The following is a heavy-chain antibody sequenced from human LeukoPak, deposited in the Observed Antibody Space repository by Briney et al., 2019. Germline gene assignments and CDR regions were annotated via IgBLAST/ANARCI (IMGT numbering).Heavy chain of an antibody. CDR1: GFTFSDFW. J-gene: IGHJ4*02. CDR3: TYRYSARCDGDVFDY. D-gene: IGHD3-16*02. Sequence: GGSLRLSCAASGFTFSDFWMSWVRQAPGKGLEWVANINQDGSVKYYVDSVKGRFTISRDNAKNSLDLQMNSLRGEDTAVYYCTYRYSARCDGDVFDYWGQGTLVTVSA. CDR2: INQDGSVK. V-gene: IGHV3-7*05.